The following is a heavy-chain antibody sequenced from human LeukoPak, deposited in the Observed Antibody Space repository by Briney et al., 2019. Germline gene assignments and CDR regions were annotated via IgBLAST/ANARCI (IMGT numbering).Heavy chain of an antibody. V-gene: IGHV1-18*01. CDR2: ISAYNGNT. CDR1: GYTFTSYG. Sequence: ASVKVSCKASGYTFTSYGISWVRQAPGQGLEWMGWISAYNGNTNYAQKLQGRVTMTTDTSTSTAYMELRSLRSDDTAVYYCARVRPRSGLYYFDYWGQGTLVTVSS. D-gene: IGHD2-15*01. CDR3: ARVRPRSGLYYFDY. J-gene: IGHJ4*02.